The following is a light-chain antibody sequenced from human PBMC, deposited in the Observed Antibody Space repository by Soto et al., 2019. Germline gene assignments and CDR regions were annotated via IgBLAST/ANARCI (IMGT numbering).Light chain of an antibody. CDR1: RGVRDD. Sequence: DIQMTQSPSSLSASVGDRVTITCRASRGVRDDLAWYQQKPGKAPKRLIYAASSLHTGVPSRFSGSGSGTEFTLTISSLQPEDFATYYCQQYNSFIWTFGRGTKVDIK. CDR3: QQYNSFIWT. CDR2: AAS. V-gene: IGKV1-17*01. J-gene: IGKJ1*01.